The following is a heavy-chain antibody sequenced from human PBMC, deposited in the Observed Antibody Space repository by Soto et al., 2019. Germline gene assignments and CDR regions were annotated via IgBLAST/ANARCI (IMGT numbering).Heavy chain of an antibody. V-gene: IGHV1-3*01. Sequence: QVQLVQSGAEVKKPGASVKVSCKASGYTFTSYAMHWVRQAPGQRLEWMGWINAGNGNTKYSQKFQGRVTITRDTSASTADRERSSLRSEDTAVYYCARGAITMVRGPEGGIYYYGMDVWGQGTTVTVSS. J-gene: IGHJ6*02. CDR2: INAGNGNT. D-gene: IGHD3-10*01. CDR3: ARGAITMVRGPEGGIYYYGMDV. CDR1: GYTFTSYA.